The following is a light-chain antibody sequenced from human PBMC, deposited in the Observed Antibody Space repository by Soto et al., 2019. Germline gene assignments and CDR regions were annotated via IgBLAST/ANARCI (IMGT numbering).Light chain of an antibody. V-gene: IGLV1-47*01. J-gene: IGLJ3*02. Sequence: QSVLTQPPSASGTPGQRVTISCSGSSSNIGSNYVYWYQQLPGTAPKLLIYRNNQRPSGVPDRFSGSKSGTSASLAISGLRSEDEADYYCAARDDSLSALFGGGTQLTVL. CDR3: AARDDSLSAL. CDR1: SSNIGSNY. CDR2: RNN.